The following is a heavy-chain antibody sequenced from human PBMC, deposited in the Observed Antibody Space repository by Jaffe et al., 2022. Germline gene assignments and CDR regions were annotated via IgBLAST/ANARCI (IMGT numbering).Heavy chain of an antibody. CDR1: GFTFSSYG. V-gene: IGHV3-30*02. D-gene: IGHD4-17*01. Sequence: QVQLVESGGGVVQPGGSLRLSCAASGFTFSSYGMHWVRQAPGKGLEWVAFIRYDGSNKYYADSVKGRFTISRDNSKNTLYLQMNSLRAEDTAVYYCAKANYGDYVYYYYYYMDVWGKGTTVTVSS. CDR2: IRYDGSNK. J-gene: IGHJ6*03. CDR3: AKANYGDYVYYYYYYMDV.